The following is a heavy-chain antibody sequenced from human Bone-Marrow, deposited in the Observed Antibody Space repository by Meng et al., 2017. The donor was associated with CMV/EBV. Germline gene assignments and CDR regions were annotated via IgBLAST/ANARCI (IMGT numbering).Heavy chain of an antibody. V-gene: IGHV1-2*02. D-gene: IGHD5-18*01. CDR3: ARGPVDTAMSKYNWFDP. CDR2: INPNSGGT. Sequence: YTFTGYYMHWVRQAPGQGLEWMGWINPNSGGTNYAQKFQGRVTMTRDTSISTAYMELSRLRSDDTAVYYCARGPVDTAMSKYNWFDPWGQGTLVTVSS. J-gene: IGHJ5*02. CDR1: YTFTGYY.